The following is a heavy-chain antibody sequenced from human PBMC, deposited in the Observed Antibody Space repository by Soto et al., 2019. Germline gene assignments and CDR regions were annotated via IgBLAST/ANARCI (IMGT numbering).Heavy chain of an antibody. D-gene: IGHD1-1*01. CDR3: EIDDDEYNFDY. Sequence: GGSLRLSCAASGFTLSSYAMSWVRQAPGKGLEWVSAISGSGGTTYYADSMKGRFTISRDNSKSTLYLQMNSLRAEDTAVYYCEIDDDEYNFDYWGQGTLVTVSS. V-gene: IGHV3-23*01. CDR1: GFTLSSYA. J-gene: IGHJ4*02. CDR2: ISGSGGTT.